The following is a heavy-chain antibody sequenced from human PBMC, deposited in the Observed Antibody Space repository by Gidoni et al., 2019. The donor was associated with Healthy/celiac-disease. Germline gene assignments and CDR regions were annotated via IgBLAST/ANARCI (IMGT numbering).Heavy chain of an antibody. CDR3: ARQKQDMVWGTVTTFDY. V-gene: IGHV4-39*01. D-gene: IGHD4-17*01. J-gene: IGHJ4*02. CDR2: IYYSGST. Sequence: QLQLQESGPGLVKPSETLSLTCTVSGGSISSSSYYWGWIRQPPGKGLEWIGSIYYSGSTYYNPSLKSRVTISVDTSKNQFSLKLSSVTAADTAVYYCARQKQDMVWGTVTTFDYWGQGTLVTVSS. CDR1: GGSISSSSYY.